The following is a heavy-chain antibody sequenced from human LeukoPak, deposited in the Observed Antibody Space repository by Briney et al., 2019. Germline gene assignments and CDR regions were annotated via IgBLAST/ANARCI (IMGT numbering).Heavy chain of an antibody. Sequence: SGGSLRLSCAASGFTFSSHAMHWVRQAPGKGLDWVAVIQYDGSTKYYADSVKGRFTISRDNSRNTLDLQMNSLRAEDTAVYYCAKRYSGSSGLYNFDYWGQGTLVTVSS. D-gene: IGHD1-26*01. V-gene: IGHV3-30-3*01. CDR2: IQYDGSTK. J-gene: IGHJ4*02. CDR1: GFTFSSHA. CDR3: AKRYSGSSGLYNFDY.